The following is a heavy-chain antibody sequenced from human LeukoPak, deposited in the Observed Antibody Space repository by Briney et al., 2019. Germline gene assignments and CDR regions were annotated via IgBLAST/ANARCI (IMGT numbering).Heavy chain of an antibody. J-gene: IGHJ4*02. CDR2: ISSSGSTI. V-gene: IGHV3-11*01. CDR1: GFTFSDYY. D-gene: IGHD5-12*01. CDR3: ARAISSDYENYFDY. Sequence: PGGPLRLSCAASGFTFSDYYMSWIRQAPGKGLEWVSYISSSGSTIYYADSVKGRFTISRDNAKNSLYLQMNSLRAEDTAVYYCARAISSDYENYFDYWGQGTLVTVSS.